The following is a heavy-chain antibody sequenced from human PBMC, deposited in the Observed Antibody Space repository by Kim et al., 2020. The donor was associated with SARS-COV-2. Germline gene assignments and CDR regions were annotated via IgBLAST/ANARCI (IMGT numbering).Heavy chain of an antibody. CDR2: ISGSGGST. CDR1: GFTFSSYA. D-gene: IGHD3-10*01. J-gene: IGHJ4*02. Sequence: GGSLRLSCAASGFTFSSYAMSWVRQAPGKGLEWVSAISGSGGSTYYADSVKGRFTISRDNSKNTLYLQMNSLRAEDTAVYYCAKDPLRGDYYGSGSYYNSVYYFDYWGQGTLVTVSS. V-gene: IGHV3-23*01. CDR3: AKDPLRGDYYGSGSYYNSVYYFDY.